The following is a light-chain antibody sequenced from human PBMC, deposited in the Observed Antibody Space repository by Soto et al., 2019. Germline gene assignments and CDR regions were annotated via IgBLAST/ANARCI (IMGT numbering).Light chain of an antibody. CDR3: QQADTFPLT. Sequence: DIQMTQSPSSVSASVGDRVTITCRASQGISSWVAWYQQKPWKAPNLLIYAASSLQSGVPSRFSGIGSGTDFTLTISSLQPEDFATYYCQQADTFPLTFGGGTEVEIK. CDR1: QGISSW. CDR2: AAS. V-gene: IGKV1-12*01. J-gene: IGKJ4*01.